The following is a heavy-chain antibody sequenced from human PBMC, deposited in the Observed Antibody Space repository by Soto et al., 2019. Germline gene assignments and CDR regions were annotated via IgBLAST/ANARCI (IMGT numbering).Heavy chain of an antibody. J-gene: IGHJ4*02. CDR3: AKGEVRGCSSTSCYVFSY. V-gene: IGHV3-30*18. D-gene: IGHD2-2*01. CDR2: ISYDGSNK. Sequence: QVQLVESGGGVVQPGRSLRLSCAASGFTFSSYGMHWVRQAPGKGLEWVAVISYDGSNKYYADSVKGRFTISRDNSKNTLYLQMNSLRAEDTAVYYCAKGEVRGCSSTSCYVFSYWGQGTLVTVSS. CDR1: GFTFSSYG.